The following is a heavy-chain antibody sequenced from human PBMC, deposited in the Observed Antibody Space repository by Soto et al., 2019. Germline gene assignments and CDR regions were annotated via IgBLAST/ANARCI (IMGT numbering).Heavy chain of an antibody. D-gene: IGHD3-22*01. CDR1: GGSFSGYY. J-gene: IGHJ4*02. Sequence: KTSETLSLTCAVYGGSFSGYYWSWIRQPPGKGLEWIGEINHSGSTNYNPSLKSRVTISVDTSKNQFSLKLSSVTAADTAVYYCARGPFYVGGYYYWVGFDYWGQGTLVTVSS. V-gene: IGHV4-34*01. CDR2: INHSGST. CDR3: ARGPFYVGGYYYWVGFDY.